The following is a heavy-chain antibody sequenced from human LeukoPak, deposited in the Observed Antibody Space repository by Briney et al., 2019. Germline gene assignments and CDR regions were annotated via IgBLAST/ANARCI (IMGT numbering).Heavy chain of an antibody. J-gene: IGHJ4*02. CDR1: GGSISSGGYY. V-gene: IGHV4-31*03. Sequence: PSQTLSLTCTVSGGSISSGGYYWSWIRQHPGKGLEWIGYIYYSGSTYYNLSLKSRVTIFIDTSKNQISLRLSSVTAADTAVYYCAREGDGDHAALDYWGRGTLVTVSS. CDR3: AREGDGDHAALDY. CDR2: IYYSGST. D-gene: IGHD4-17*01.